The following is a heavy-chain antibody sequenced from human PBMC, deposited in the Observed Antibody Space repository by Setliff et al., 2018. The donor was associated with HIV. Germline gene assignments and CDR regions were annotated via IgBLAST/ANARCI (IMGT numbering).Heavy chain of an antibody. V-gene: IGHV5-51*01. CDR1: GYSFTSYW. CDR2: IYPGDSDT. J-gene: IGHJ4*02. CDR3: ARRAFYNSDGNYYFDY. Sequence: GESLKISCKGSGYSFTSYWMGWVRQMPGKGLEWMGIIYPGDSDTRYSPSFQGQVTISADKSISTAYLQWSSLKASDTAMYYCARRAFYNSDGNYYFDYWGQGTLVTAPQ. D-gene: IGHD1-7*01.